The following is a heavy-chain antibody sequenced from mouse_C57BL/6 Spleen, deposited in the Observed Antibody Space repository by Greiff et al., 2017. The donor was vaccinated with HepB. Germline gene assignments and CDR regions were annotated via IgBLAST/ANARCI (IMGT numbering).Heavy chain of an antibody. CDR2: IDPSDSYT. V-gene: IGHV1-50*01. Sequence: VQLQQPGAELVKPGASVKLSCKASGYTFTSYWMQWVKQRPGQGLEWIGEIDPSDSYTNYNQKFKGKATLTVDTSSSTAYMQLSSLTSEDSAVYYCARSIVAYYGSSLFAYWGQGTLVTVSA. CDR3: ARSIVAYYGSSLFAY. J-gene: IGHJ3*01. CDR1: GYTFTSYW. D-gene: IGHD1-1*01.